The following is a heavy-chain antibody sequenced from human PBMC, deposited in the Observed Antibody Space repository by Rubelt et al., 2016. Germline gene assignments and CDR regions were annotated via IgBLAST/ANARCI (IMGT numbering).Heavy chain of an antibody. CDR1: GYTFTSYY. CDR2: INPSGGST. Sequence: QVQLVQSGAEVKKPGASVKVSCQASGYTFTSYYMHWVRQAPGQGLEYMGIINPSGGSTSYAQKFQGRVTMTRDTSTSTVYMELSSLRSEDTAVYYCAREQETTVTIEGVLGYWGQRTLVTVSS. V-gene: IGHV1-46*01. J-gene: IGHJ4*02. CDR3: AREQETTVTIEGVLGY. D-gene: IGHD4-17*01.